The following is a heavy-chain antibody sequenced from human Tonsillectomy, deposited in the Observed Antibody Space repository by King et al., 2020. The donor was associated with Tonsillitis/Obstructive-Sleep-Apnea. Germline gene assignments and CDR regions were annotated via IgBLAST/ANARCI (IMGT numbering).Heavy chain of an antibody. J-gene: IGHJ4*02. Sequence: VQLVQSGGGVVQPGRSLRLSCAASGFTLSDYAMHWVRQAPGKGLQWVAVMSYDGSTKFYADSVKGRLTIASDKSKNTLALQMNSLRGEDTAVYYCAKSRGSSSGFDFFFDYWGQGTLVTVSS. D-gene: IGHD6-6*01. CDR1: GFTLSDYA. CDR3: AKSRGSSSGFDFFFDY. CDR2: MSYDGSTK. V-gene: IGHV3-30*04.